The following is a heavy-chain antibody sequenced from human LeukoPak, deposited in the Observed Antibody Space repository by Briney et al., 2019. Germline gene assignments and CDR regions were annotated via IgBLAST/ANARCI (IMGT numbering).Heavy chain of an antibody. CDR2: ISWNSGSI. Sequence: GGSLRLSCAASGFTFDDYAVHWVRQAPGKGLEWVSGISWNSGSIGYADSVKGRFTISRDNAKNSLYLQMNSLRAEDTALYYCAKEDYGHWGQGTLVTVSS. J-gene: IGHJ4*02. V-gene: IGHV3-9*01. CDR3: AKEDYGH. CDR1: GFTFDDYA. D-gene: IGHD4-17*01.